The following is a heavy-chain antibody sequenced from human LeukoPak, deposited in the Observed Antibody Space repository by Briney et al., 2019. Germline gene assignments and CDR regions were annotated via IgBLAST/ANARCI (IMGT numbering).Heavy chain of an antibody. V-gene: IGHV4-30-4*01. J-gene: IGHJ4*02. D-gene: IGHD3-10*01. Sequence: PSQTLSLTSTVSSGSISSGVYYCSSIRQPPGRSLEWIGYIYYSGGTYSTPSLKSRVTISVDTSKNQFSLKLSSVTAADTAVYYCAREAEGDGSGERQGPRAYFDYWGQGTLVTVSS. CDR3: AREAEGDGSGERQGPRAYFDY. CDR2: IYYSGGT. CDR1: SGSISSGVYY.